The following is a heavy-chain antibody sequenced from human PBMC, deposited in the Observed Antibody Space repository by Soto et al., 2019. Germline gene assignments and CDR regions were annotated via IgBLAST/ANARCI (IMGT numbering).Heavy chain of an antibody. CDR2: ISYDGGNK. CDR3: ARDGVTMVRGVYYGMDV. Sequence: PGGSLRLSCAASGFTFSSYAMHWVRQAPGKGLEWVAVISYDGGNKYYAGSVKGRFTISRDNSKNTLYLQMNSLRAEDTAVYYCARDGVTMVRGVYYGMDVWGQGTTVTVSS. J-gene: IGHJ6*02. CDR1: GFTFSSYA. D-gene: IGHD3-10*01. V-gene: IGHV3-30-3*01.